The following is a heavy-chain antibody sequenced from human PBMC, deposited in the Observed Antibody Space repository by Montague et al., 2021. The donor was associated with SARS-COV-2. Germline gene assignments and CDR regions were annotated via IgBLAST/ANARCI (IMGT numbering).Heavy chain of an antibody. J-gene: IGHJ4*02. CDR3: ARDVVTHLGTFDY. CDR2: IFTSGST. CDR1: GGSIRSFY. Sequence: SETLSLTCTVSGGSIRSFYWSWIRQPAGKGLEWIGEIFTSGSTNYNPPXKSRVTMSVDTSKNQFSLKLSSVTAADMAVYYCARDVVTHLGTFDYWGQGTLVTVSS. V-gene: IGHV4-4*07. D-gene: IGHD4-23*01.